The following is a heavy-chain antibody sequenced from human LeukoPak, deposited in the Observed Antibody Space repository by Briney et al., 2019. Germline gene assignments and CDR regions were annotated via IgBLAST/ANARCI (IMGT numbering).Heavy chain of an antibody. J-gene: IGHJ4*02. CDR2: IYSVGSGGST. CDR3: ARVMLGDYLGSLDC. Sequence: GGSLRLSCAASGFTVSSNYMTWVRQAPGKGLECVSVIYSVGSGGSTYYANSVKGRFTISRDNSENTLYLQMNSLSADDTAVYYCARVMLGDYLGSLDCWGQGALVTVSS. CDR1: GFTVSSNY. D-gene: IGHD4-17*01. V-gene: IGHV3-53*01.